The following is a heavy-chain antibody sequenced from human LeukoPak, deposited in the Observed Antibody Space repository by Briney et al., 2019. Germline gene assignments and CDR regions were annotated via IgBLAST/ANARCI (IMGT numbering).Heavy chain of an antibody. CDR2: FTSRSAGGTI. Sequence: GGSPRLSCTASGVTVSNTWMSWVRQAPGKGLEWVGLFTSRSAGGTIHYAAPVQGRFTILAEDSKNTWYLQMNGLQIEDTGIYYCTTGGGTMDFWGQGTLVTVSS. D-gene: IGHD2-15*01. CDR1: GVTVSNTW. J-gene: IGHJ4*02. CDR3: TTGGGTMDF. V-gene: IGHV3-15*01.